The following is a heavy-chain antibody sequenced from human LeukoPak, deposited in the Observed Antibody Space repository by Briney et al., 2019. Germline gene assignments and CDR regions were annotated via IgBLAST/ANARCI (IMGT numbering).Heavy chain of an antibody. Sequence: SETLSLTCTVSGGSIGSSSDYWGWIRQPPGKGLEWIGSIYYSGSTYYNPSLKSRVTISVDTSKNQFSLKLSSVTAADTAVYYCARHVFSSRGPGVFDYWGQGTLVTVSS. J-gene: IGHJ4*02. CDR2: IYYSGST. D-gene: IGHD3-10*01. CDR1: GGSIGSSSDY. CDR3: ARHVFSSRGPGVFDY. V-gene: IGHV4-39*01.